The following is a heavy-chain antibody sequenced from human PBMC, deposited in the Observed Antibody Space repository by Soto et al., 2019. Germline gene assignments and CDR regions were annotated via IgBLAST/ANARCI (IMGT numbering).Heavy chain of an antibody. CDR2: ISGSGGST. Sequence: PGGSLRLSCAASGFTFSSYAMSWVRQAPGKGLEWVSAISGSGGSTYYADSVKGRFTISRDNSKNTLYLQMNSLRAEDTAVYYCAKATIMVYAISYYYYGMDVWGQGTTVTVPS. V-gene: IGHV3-23*01. D-gene: IGHD2-8*01. CDR1: GFTFSSYA. J-gene: IGHJ6*02. CDR3: AKATIMVYAISYYYYGMDV.